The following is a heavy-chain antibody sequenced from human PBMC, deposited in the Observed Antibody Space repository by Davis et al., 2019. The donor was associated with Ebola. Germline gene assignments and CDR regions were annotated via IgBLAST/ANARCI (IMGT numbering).Heavy chain of an antibody. J-gene: IGHJ4*02. CDR3: ARRGLPSLDFDY. D-gene: IGHD3-16*01. CDR1: GYTFTSYG. Sequence: ASVKVSCKASGYTFTSYGLSWVRQAPGQGLEWMGWISAYNGDTRIAQTFKGRVTMTTDTSTDTAYMELRSLRSDDTAVYYCARRGLPSLDFDYWGQGTLVTVSS. V-gene: IGHV1-18*04. CDR2: ISAYNGDT.